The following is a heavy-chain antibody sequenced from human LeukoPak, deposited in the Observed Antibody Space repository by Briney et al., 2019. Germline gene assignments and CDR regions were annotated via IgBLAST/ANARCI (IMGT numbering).Heavy chain of an antibody. Sequence: GGSLRLSCAASGFTFDDYGMSWVRQAPGKGLEWVSGTNWNGGSTGYADSVKGRFTISRDNAKNSLYLQMNSLRAEDTALYYCARSLQQLVRPHDAFDIWGQGTMVTVSS. CDR3: ARSLQQLVRPHDAFDI. CDR1: GFTFDDYG. V-gene: IGHV3-20*04. J-gene: IGHJ3*02. CDR2: TNWNGGST. D-gene: IGHD6-13*01.